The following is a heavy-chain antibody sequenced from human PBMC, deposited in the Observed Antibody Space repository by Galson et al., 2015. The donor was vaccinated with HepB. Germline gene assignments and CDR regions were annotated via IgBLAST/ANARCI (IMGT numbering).Heavy chain of an antibody. J-gene: IGHJ3*02. CDR1: GYTFTSYG. CDR3: ARVNYEMDAFDI. V-gene: IGHV1-18*04. CDR2: ISAYNGNT. D-gene: IGHD3-3*01. Sequence: SVKVSCKASGYTFTSYGISWVRQAPGQGLEWMGWISAYNGNTNYAQKFQGRVTMTTDTSTSTAYMELRSLRSDDTAVYYCARVNYEMDAFDIWGQVTMVTVSS.